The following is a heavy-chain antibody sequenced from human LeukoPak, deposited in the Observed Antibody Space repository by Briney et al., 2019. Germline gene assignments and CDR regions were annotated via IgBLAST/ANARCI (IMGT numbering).Heavy chain of an antibody. CDR2: IYHSGST. CDR3: ARSIAAAGTFFDY. D-gene: IGHD6-13*01. V-gene: IGHV4-30-2*01. Sequence: SQTLSLTCAVSGGSISSGGYSWSWIRQPPGKGLEWIGYIYHSGSTYYNPSLKSRVTISVDRSKNQFSPKLSSVTAADTAVYYCARSIAAAGTFFDYWGQGTLVTVSS. J-gene: IGHJ4*02. CDR1: GGSISSGGYS.